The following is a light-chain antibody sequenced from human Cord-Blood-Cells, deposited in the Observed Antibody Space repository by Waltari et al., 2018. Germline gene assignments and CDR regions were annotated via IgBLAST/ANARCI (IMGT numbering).Light chain of an antibody. Sequence: DIQLTQCHSSLSASVGERVNITCRASQSISSYLNWYQQKPGKAPKLLIYAASSLQSGVPSRFSGSGSGTDFTLTISSLQPEDFATYYCQQSYSTLTFGPGTKVDIK. CDR1: QSISSY. V-gene: IGKV1-39*01. CDR3: QQSYSTLT. CDR2: AAS. J-gene: IGKJ3*01.